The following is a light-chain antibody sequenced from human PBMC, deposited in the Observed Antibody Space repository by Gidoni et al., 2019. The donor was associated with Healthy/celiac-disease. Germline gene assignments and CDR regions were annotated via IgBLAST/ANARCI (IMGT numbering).Light chain of an antibody. CDR1: QSIRSY. J-gene: IGKJ4*01. Sequence: DIQMTQYPSSLSASVGDRVTITCRASQSIRSYLNLYQQKTGKAPKLLIYDASSFQSGVLSRFSCSGSGTDFTLTISSLQPEDFATYYCQQSYSTPLTFGGGTKVEIK. V-gene: IGKV1-39*01. CDR3: QQSYSTPLT. CDR2: DAS.